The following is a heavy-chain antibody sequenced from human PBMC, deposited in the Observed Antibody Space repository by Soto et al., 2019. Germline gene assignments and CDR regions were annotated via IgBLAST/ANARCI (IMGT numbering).Heavy chain of an antibody. J-gene: IGHJ6*02. CDR1: GGTFSSYA. CDR3: ASPQWLERRGDYYGMDG. CDR2: IIPIFGTA. V-gene: IGHV1-69*13. D-gene: IGHD6-19*01. Sequence: SVKVSCKASGGTFSSYAISWVRQAPGQGLEWMGGIIPIFGTANYAQKFQGRVTITADESTSTAYMELSSLRSEDTAVYYCASPQWLERRGDYYGMDGWGQGTTVTVSS.